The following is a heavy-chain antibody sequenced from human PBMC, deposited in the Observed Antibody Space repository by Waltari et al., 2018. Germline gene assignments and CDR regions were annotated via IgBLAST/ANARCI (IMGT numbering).Heavy chain of an antibody. J-gene: IGHJ6*02. CDR3: AKVLRNGYYYYGMDV. Sequence: EVQLLESGGGLVQPGGSLRLSCAASGFTFSSYAMSWVRQAPGKGLEWVSAISGSGSSTYYADSVKGRFTISRDNSKNTLYLQMNSLRAEDTAVYYCAKVLRNGYYYYGMDVWGQGTTVTVSS. CDR2: ISGSGSST. CDR1: GFTFSSYA. D-gene: IGHD4-17*01. V-gene: IGHV3-23*01.